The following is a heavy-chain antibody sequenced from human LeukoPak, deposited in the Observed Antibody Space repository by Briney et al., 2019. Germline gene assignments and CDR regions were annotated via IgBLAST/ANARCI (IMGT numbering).Heavy chain of an antibody. CDR1: GFTFDDYG. D-gene: IGHD3-22*01. V-gene: IGHV3-20*04. Sequence: GGSLRLSCAASGFTFDDYGMSWVRQAPGKGLEWDSGINWNGGSTGYADSVKGRFTISRDNAKNSLYLQMNGLRAEDTALYYCARVRRDGYYDSSGYHQDAFDIWGQGTMVTVSS. CDR3: ARVRRDGYYDSSGYHQDAFDI. J-gene: IGHJ3*02. CDR2: INWNGGST.